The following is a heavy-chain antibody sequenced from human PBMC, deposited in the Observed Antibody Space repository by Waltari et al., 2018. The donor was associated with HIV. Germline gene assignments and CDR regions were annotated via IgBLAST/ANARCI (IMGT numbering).Heavy chain of an antibody. CDR1: GYSFTSYW. D-gene: IGHD1-26*01. CDR2: IYPVDSDT. V-gene: IGHV5-51*03. J-gene: IGHJ4*02. CDR3: ARHGFSGSYSCHFDY. Sequence: EVQLVQSGAEVKKPGESLKISCKGSGYSFTSYWIGWVRQMPGKGLEWMGIIYPVDSDTRSSPSFQGQVTISADKSSSTAYLQWSSLKASDTAMYYCARHGFSGSYSCHFDYWGQGTLVTVSS.